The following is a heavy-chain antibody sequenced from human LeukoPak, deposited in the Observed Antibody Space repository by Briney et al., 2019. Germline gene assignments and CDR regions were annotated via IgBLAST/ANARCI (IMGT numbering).Heavy chain of an antibody. J-gene: IGHJ3*01. Sequence: PGGSLRLSCSVSGFTFSSYSMNWVRQAPGKGLQWVSSISGGGSYIFYADSVEGRFSVSSDNANNSVFLQMNSLRAEDTAVYSCARGLGDYDAFDVWGHGTRVTVAS. CDR1: GFTFSSYS. D-gene: IGHD4-17*01. CDR2: ISGGGSYI. V-gene: IGHV3-21*01. CDR3: ARGLGDYDAFDV.